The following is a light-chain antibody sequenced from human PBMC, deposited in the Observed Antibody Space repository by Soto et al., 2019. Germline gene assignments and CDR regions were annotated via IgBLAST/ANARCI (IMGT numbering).Light chain of an antibody. J-gene: IGKJ2*01. CDR2: AAS. CDR3: QQVEKWPFT. V-gene: IGKV3-15*01. CDR1: QSVSRN. Sequence: IVMTQSPGTLSVSLGERVTLSCRASQSVSRNLAWYQQRPGQVPRLLFYAASTRATDVPGTFSGSGAWTEFTRTISSLQSEDFAVYDWQQVEKWPFTFGQGTKLEIK.